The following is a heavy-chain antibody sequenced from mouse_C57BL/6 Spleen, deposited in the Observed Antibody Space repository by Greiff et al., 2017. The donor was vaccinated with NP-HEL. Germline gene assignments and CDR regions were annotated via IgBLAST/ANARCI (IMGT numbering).Heavy chain of an antibody. V-gene: IGHV1-50*01. J-gene: IGHJ2*01. CDR2: IDPSDSYT. D-gene: IGHD4-1*01. Sequence: QVQLQQPGAELVKPGASVKLSCKASGYTFTSYWMQWVKQRPGQGLEWIGEIDPSDSYTNYNQKFKGKATLTVDTSSSTAYMQLSSLTSEDSAVYYCARVTGTGFDYWGKGTTLTVSS. CDR1: GYTFTSYW. CDR3: ARVTGTGFDY.